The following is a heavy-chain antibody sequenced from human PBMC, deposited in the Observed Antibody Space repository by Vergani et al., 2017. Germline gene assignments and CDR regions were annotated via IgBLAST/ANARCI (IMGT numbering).Heavy chain of an antibody. CDR2: ISSSGSTI. CDR3: ASLVVRGVIVDY. J-gene: IGHJ4*02. D-gene: IGHD3-10*01. CDR1: GFTFSSYE. V-gene: IGHV3-48*03. Sequence: VQLVESGGGVVQPGRSLRLSCAASGFTFSSYEMNWVRQAPGKGLEWVSYISSSGSTIYYADSVKGRFTISRDNAKNSLYLQMNSLRAEDTAVYYCASLVVRGVIVDYWGQGTLVTVSS.